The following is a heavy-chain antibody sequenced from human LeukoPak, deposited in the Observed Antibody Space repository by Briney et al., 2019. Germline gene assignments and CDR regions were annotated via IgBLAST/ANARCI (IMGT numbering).Heavy chain of an antibody. CDR3: ARRGTTVTPGWYFDL. V-gene: IGHV4-39*01. CDR2: IYYTGTT. J-gene: IGHJ2*01. CDR1: SGSIRSSTYY. Sequence: SVTVSLTCSVSSGSIRSSTYYWGWIRQPPGKGLEYIGTIYYTGTTYYNPSRKSRVTISVDTAKNQLSLKLTSVTAADTAVYFCARRGTTVTPGWYFDLWGRGTLVTVSS. D-gene: IGHD4-17*01.